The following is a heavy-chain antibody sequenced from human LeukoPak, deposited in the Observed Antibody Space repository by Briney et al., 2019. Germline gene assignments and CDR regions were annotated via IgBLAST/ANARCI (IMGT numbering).Heavy chain of an antibody. V-gene: IGHV3-23*01. CDR3: AKVTQLAPFY. CDR1: GGSISSSSYY. J-gene: IGHJ4*02. CDR2: ISGSGGST. D-gene: IGHD6-13*01. Sequence: ETLSLTCTVSGGSISSSSYYWGWVRQAPGKGLEWVSAISGSGGSTYYADSVKGRFTISRDNSKNTLYLQMNSLRAEDTAVYYCAKVTQLAPFYWGQGTLVTVSS.